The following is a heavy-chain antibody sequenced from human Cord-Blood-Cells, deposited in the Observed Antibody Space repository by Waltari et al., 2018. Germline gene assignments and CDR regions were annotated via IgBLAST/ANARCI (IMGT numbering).Heavy chain of an antibody. CDR2: IIPIFGTA. CDR1: GGTFSSYA. Sequence: QVQLVQSGAEVKKPGSSVKVSCKASGGTFSSYAIRWVRQAPGQGLEWKGGIIPIFGTANYAQKCQGRVTITADESTSTAYMELSSLRSEDTAVYYCARGGYDFWSGYYNWFDPWGQGTLVTVSS. CDR3: ARGGYDFWSGYYNWFDP. J-gene: IGHJ5*02. V-gene: IGHV1-69*01. D-gene: IGHD3-3*01.